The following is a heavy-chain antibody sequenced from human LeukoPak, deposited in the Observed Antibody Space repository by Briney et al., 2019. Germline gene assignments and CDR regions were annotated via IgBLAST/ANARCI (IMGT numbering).Heavy chain of an antibody. CDR3: ARDSIGQWLVLDY. V-gene: IGHV3-30*03. CDR2: ISYDGSNK. J-gene: IGHJ4*02. Sequence: GGSLRLSCAASGFTFSSYGMHWVRQAPGKGLEWVAVISYDGSNKYYADSVKGRFTISRDNSKNTLYLQMNSLRAEDTAVYYCARDSIGQWLVLDYWGQGTLVTVSS. D-gene: IGHD6-19*01. CDR1: GFTFSSYG.